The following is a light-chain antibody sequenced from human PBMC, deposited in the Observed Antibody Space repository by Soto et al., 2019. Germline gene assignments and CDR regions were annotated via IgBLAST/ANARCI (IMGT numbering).Light chain of an antibody. V-gene: IGLV2-14*01. Sequence: QSALTQPASVSGSPGQSITISCTGTSGDIGAYDYVSWFQQHPGKAPKLIIFEVTNRPSGVSNRFSGSKSGNTASLTISGLHTEDEADYYCQVWDTTSDHVVFGGGTKVTVL. CDR2: EVT. CDR3: QVWDTTSDHVV. CDR1: SGDIGAYDY. J-gene: IGLJ2*01.